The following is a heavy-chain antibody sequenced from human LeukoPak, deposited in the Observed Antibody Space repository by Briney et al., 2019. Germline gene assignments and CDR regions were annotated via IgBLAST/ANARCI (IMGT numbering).Heavy chain of an antibody. V-gene: IGHV1-2*02. CDR3: ARDRGMVRGVITYYYYYMDV. Sequence: ASVKVSCKASGYTFTGYYMHWVRQAPGQGLEWMGWINPNSGGTNYAQKFQGRVTMTRDTSISTAYMELSRLRSDDTAVYYRARDRGMVRGVITYYYYYMDVWGKGTTVTISS. CDR2: INPNSGGT. J-gene: IGHJ6*03. CDR1: GYTFTGYY. D-gene: IGHD3-10*01.